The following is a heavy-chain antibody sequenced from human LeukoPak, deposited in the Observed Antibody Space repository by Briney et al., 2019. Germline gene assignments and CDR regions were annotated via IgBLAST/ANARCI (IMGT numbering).Heavy chain of an antibody. Sequence: AGGSLRLSCAASGFTFSSYAMSWVRQAPGKGLEWVSTINNNGGSTYYADSVKGRFTISRDNSKNTLYLQMNNLRPEDTAVYYCAKRKGRMVATYYFDYWGQGTLVTVSS. CDR2: INNNGGST. CDR1: GFTFSSYA. V-gene: IGHV3-23*01. J-gene: IGHJ4*02. D-gene: IGHD5-12*01. CDR3: AKRKGRMVATYYFDY.